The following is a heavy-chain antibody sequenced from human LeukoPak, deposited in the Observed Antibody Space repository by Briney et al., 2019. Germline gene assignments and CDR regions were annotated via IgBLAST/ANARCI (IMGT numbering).Heavy chain of an antibody. CDR2: ISSSSSYI. J-gene: IGHJ4*02. Sequence: GGSLRLSCAASGFTFDDYGMSWVRQAPGKGLGWVSSISSSSSYIYYADSVKGRFTISRDNAKNSLYLQMNSLRAEDTAVYYCARAGGSYADYWGQGTLVTVSS. CDR3: ARAGGSYADY. V-gene: IGHV3-21*01. D-gene: IGHD1-26*01. CDR1: GFTFDDYG.